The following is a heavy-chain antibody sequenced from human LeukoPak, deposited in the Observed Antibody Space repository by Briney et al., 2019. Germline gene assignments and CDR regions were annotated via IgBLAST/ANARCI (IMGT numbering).Heavy chain of an antibody. D-gene: IGHD1-26*01. CDR1: GGSISSGGYY. CDR2: IYYSGST. V-gene: IGHV4-31*03. CDR3: ARELHYYYYYGMDV. Sequence: PSETLSLTCTVSGGSISSGGYYWSWIRQHPGKGLEWIGYIYYSGSTYYNPSLKSRVTISVDTSKNQFSLKLSSVTAADTAVYYCARELHYYYYYGMDVWGQGTTVTVSS. J-gene: IGHJ6*02.